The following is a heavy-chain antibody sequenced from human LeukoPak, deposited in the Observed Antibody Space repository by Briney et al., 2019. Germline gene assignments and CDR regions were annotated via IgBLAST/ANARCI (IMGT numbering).Heavy chain of an antibody. CDR2: IYYSGST. V-gene: IGHV4-38-2*01. CDR3: ATLGFSSGYYYYFDH. CDR1: GFTFSSYA. D-gene: IGHD3-22*01. Sequence: GSLRLSCAASGFTFSSYAMSWVRQPPGKGLEWIGSIYYSGSTYYNPSLKSRVTISVDTSKNQFSLKLSSVTAADTAVYYCATLGFSSGYYYYFDHWGQGTLVTVSS. J-gene: IGHJ4*02.